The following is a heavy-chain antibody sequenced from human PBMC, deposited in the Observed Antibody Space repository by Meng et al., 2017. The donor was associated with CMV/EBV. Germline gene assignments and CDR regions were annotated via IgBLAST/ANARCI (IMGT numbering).Heavy chain of an antibody. CDR3: ASSGAREDDY. Sequence: QVQVQEWVQRVVKPSRTLSYTCTVSVGYISRCDYDASWIRQPPGKGLEWIGYIYYIGSTYYHPSLQSRVTISVDTSKNQFSLKLSSVTAADTAVYYCASSGAREDDYWGQGTLVTVSS. D-gene: IGHD5-12*01. CDR2: IYYIGST. V-gene: IGHV4-30-4*08. CDR1: VGYISRCDYD. J-gene: IGHJ4*02.